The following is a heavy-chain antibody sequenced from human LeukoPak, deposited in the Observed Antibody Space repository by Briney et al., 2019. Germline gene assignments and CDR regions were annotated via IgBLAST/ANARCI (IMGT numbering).Heavy chain of an antibody. V-gene: IGHV3-23*01. D-gene: IGHD2/OR15-2a*01. CDR3: ARDPRFSYFDY. CDR2: ISGSGGST. J-gene: IGHJ4*02. Sequence: GGSLRLSCAASGFTFSSYAMSWVRQAPGKGLEWVSAISGSGGSTYYADSVKGRFTISRDNSKNTLYLQMNSLRAEDAAVYYCARDPRFSYFDYWGQGTLVTVSS. CDR1: GFTFSSYA.